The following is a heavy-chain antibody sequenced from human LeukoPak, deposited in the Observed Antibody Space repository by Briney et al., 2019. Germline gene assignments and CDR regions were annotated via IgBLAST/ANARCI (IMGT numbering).Heavy chain of an antibody. CDR2: IRSNGGST. CDR1: GFTFSDYD. J-gene: IGHJ6*02. CDR3: ARDQELQRFGEFSIDHYYYFGMDV. D-gene: IGHD3-10*01. V-gene: IGHV3-64*01. Sequence: GGSLRLSCVASGFTFSDYDMHWVRQAPGKGLEYVSGIRSNGGSTFYANSVKGRFSISRDNSKNTLYLQMGSLRGEDMAVYYCARDQELQRFGEFSIDHYYYFGMDVWGQGTTVTVSS.